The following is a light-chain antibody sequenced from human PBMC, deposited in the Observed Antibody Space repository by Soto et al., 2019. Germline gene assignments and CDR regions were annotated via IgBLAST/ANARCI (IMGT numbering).Light chain of an antibody. V-gene: IGKV3-20*01. CDR3: HQYSISPPT. Sequence: EAVLTQSPGTLSLSPGERATLSCRASQSVSGSDLAWYQQKPGQAPRLLISGVSNRATGNPDRFSGSGSGTDFTLTISTLEPEDFAVFYCHQYSISPPTFGPGTKVEI. J-gene: IGKJ1*01. CDR1: QSVSGSD. CDR2: GVS.